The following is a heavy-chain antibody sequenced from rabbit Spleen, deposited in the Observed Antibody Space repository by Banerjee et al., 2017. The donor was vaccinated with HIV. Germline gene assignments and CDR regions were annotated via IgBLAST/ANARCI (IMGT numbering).Heavy chain of an antibody. Sequence: QSLEESGGDLVQPEGSLTLTCKASGLDFSSNAMCWVRQAPGKGLEWIACIYTNNDWTYYGSGAKGRFTIPKPSAPAVTLQMPSLTAADTAPYFCARGQNSAVYSLDLWAPATLVPVS. CDR1: GLDFSSNA. CDR2: IYTNNDWT. D-gene: IGHD6-1*01. V-gene: IGHV1S40*01. CDR3: ARGQNSAVYSLDL. J-gene: IGHJ4*01.